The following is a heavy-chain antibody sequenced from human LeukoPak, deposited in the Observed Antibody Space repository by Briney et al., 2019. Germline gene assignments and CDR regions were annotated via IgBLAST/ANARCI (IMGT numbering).Heavy chain of an antibody. D-gene: IGHD3-3*01. CDR1: GGSFSGYY. V-gene: IGHV4-34*01. J-gene: IGHJ4*02. Sequence: PSETLSLTCAVYGGSFSGYYWSWLRQPPGKGLEWIGEINHSGSTNYNPSLKSRVTISVDTSKNQFSLKLSSVTAADTAVYYCAGRSGYYTGPGFVDYWGQGTLVTVSS. CDR2: INHSGST. CDR3: AGRSGYYTGPGFVDY.